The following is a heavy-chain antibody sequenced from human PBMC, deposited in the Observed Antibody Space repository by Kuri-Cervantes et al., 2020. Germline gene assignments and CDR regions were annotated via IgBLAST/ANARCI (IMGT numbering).Heavy chain of an antibody. CDR3: AREGAGWGRGMDV. D-gene: IGHD7-27*01. V-gene: IGHV3-7*01. CDR1: GFTFSSYG. Sequence: GESLKISCAASGFTFSSYGMHWVRQAPGKGLEWVANINQDGSETYYVDSLKGRFTISRDNAKNSLYLEMNSLRAEDTAVYYCAREGAGWGRGMDVWGKGTTVTVSS. CDR2: INQDGSET. J-gene: IGHJ6*04.